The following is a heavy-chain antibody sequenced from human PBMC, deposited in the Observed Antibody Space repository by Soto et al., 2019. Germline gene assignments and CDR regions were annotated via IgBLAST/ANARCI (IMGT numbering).Heavy chain of an antibody. V-gene: IGHV1-18*01. CDR2: ISAYNGNT. Sequence: QVQLVQSGADVKKPGASVKVSCKASGYIFTNYGISWVRQAPGHGPEWMGWISAYNGNTNYTQKVQDRVTMTTDTSTSTAYMELWSLRSDDTAVYYWARSGARLLPTWFDPWCQGTLVTVSS. J-gene: IGHJ5*02. CDR3: ARSGARLLPTWFDP. CDR1: GYIFTNYG. D-gene: IGHD2-15*01.